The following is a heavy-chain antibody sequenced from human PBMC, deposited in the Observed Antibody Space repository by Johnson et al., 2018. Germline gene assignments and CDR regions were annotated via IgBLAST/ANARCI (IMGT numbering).Heavy chain of an antibody. CDR3: GTWTTVTTGYFQH. D-gene: IGHD4-17*01. CDR2: IRGSGGST. V-gene: IGHV3-23*04. Sequence: EVQLVEAGGGLVQAGGSLRLSCAASGFTFCSYAMSWVRQAPGKGPEWGSAIRGSGGSTYYADSVKGRFTIARDNSKNTQYLQMNSPRAEDTAVSYCGTWTTVTTGYFQHWGQGTLVTVSS. CDR1: GFTFCSYA. J-gene: IGHJ1*01.